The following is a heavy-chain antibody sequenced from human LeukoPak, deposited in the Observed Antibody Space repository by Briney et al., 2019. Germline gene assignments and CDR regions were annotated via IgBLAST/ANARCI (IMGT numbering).Heavy chain of an antibody. D-gene: IGHD3-16*01. CDR3: ARVNLAYVRLGYAFDI. CDR2: ISSSSSYI. CDR1: GFTVSSNY. J-gene: IGHJ3*02. Sequence: GGSLRLSWAASGFTVSSNYMSWVRQAPGKGLEWVSSISSSSSYIYYADSVKGRFTISRDNAKNSLYLQMNSLRAEDTAVYYCARVNLAYVRLGYAFDIWGQGTMVTVSS. V-gene: IGHV3-21*01.